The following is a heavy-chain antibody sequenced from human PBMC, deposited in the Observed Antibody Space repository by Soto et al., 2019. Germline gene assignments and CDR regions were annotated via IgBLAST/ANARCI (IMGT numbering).Heavy chain of an antibody. Sequence: QVQLQESGPGLVKPSETLSLTCAVAGDSISSSTWWSWVRQSPGKGLQWIGDIYHSGSTNYNTSLRSRGTIAVQKSKNQYSLKLTSVTAADTAIYYCARDRRRSTMGIDPWGQGTLVTVSS. CDR2: IYHSGST. CDR3: ARDRRRSTMGIDP. D-gene: IGHD3-10*01. CDR1: GDSISSSTW. J-gene: IGHJ5*02. V-gene: IGHV4-4*02.